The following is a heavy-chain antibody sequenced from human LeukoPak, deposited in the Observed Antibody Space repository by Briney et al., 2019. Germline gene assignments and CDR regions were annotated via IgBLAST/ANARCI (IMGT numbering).Heavy chain of an antibody. CDR2: IYYSGST. J-gene: IGHJ3*02. Sequence: PSETLSLTCTVSGGSISSGGYYWSWIRQHPGKGLEWIGYIYYSGSTYYNPSLKSRVTISVDTSKNQFSLKLSSVTAADTAVYYRAGEYQEGAFDIWGQGTMVTVSS. CDR1: GGSISSGGYY. CDR3: AGEYQEGAFDI. V-gene: IGHV4-31*03. D-gene: IGHD2-2*01.